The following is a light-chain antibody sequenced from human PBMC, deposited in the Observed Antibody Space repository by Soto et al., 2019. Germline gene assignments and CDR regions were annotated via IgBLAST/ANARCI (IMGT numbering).Light chain of an antibody. CDR1: SGDVGGYNY. V-gene: IGLV2-8*01. CDR2: EVN. CDR3: NSYAVSNSFV. J-gene: IGLJ1*01. Sequence: QSALTQPPSASGSPGQSVTISCTGTSGDVGGYNYVSWYQQHPGKAPKLVIFEVNKRPSGVPDRFSGSKSGNTASLTVSGLQTEDEADYYCNSYAVSNSFVFGTGTKVTVL.